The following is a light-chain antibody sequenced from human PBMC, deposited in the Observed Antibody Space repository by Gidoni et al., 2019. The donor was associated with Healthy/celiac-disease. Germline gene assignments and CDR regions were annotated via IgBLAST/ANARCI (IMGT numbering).Light chain of an antibody. J-gene: IGKJ4*01. CDR2: LGS. Sequence: DIVMTQSPLSPPVTPGEPASISCRSSQSLLHSNGYNFLDWYLQKPGQSPQLLIYLGSNRASGVPDRFSGSGSGTDFTLKISRVEAEDVGVYYCRQALQTPGTFGGGTKVEIK. V-gene: IGKV2-28*01. CDR3: RQALQTPGT. CDR1: QSLLHSNGYNF.